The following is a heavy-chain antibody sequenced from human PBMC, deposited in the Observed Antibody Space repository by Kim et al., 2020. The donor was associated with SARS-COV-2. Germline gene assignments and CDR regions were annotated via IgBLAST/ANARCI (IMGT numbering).Heavy chain of an antibody. CDR2: IWYDGSNK. V-gene: IGHV3-33*06. D-gene: IGHD3-16*01. Sequence: GGSLRLSCAASGFTFSSYAMHWVRQAPGKGLEWVAVIWYDGSNKYYADSVKGRFTISRDNSKNTLYLQMNSLRAEDTAVYYCANLEPSGTIGPISVYWGQGTLVTVSS. CDR3: ANLEPSGTIGPISVY. CDR1: GFTFSSYA. J-gene: IGHJ4*02.